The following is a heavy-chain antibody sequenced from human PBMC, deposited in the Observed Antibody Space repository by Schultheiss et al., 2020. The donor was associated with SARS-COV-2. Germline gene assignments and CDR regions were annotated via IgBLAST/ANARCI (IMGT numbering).Heavy chain of an antibody. Sequence: GESLKISCKGSGYSFTSYWIAWVRQMPGKGLEWMGIIYPGDSDTRYSPSFQGQVTISADKSISTASLQWSSLKASDTAMYYCARHACSSTSCYYYGMDVWGQGTTVTVSS. J-gene: IGHJ6*02. CDR3: ARHACSSTSCYYYGMDV. CDR2: IYPGDSDT. CDR1: GYSFTSYW. D-gene: IGHD2-2*01. V-gene: IGHV5-51*01.